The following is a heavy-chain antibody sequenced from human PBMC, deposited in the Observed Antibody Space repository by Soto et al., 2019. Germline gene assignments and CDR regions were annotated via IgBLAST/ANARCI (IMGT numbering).Heavy chain of an antibody. Sequence: SETLSLTCTVSGGSISSYYWSWIRQPPGKGLEWIGYIYYSGSTNYNPSLKSRVTISVDTSKNQFSLKLSSVTAADTAVYYCARGLYSHYANYFDYWGQGTLVTVSS. D-gene: IGHD4-4*01. V-gene: IGHV4-59*01. CDR1: GGSISSYY. J-gene: IGHJ4*02. CDR2: IYYSGST. CDR3: ARGLYSHYANYFDY.